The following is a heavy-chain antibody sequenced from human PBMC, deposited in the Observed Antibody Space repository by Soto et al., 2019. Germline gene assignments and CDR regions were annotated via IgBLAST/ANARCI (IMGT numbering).Heavy chain of an antibody. J-gene: IGHJ6*02. Sequence: GSGPTLVNPTQTLTLTCTFSGFSLSTSGVGVGWIRQPPGKALEWLALIYWNDDKRYSPSLKSRLTITKDTSKNQVVLTMTNMDPVDTATYYCAHSSGSSQGVYYYYYGMDVWGQGTPVTVSS. D-gene: IGHD1-26*01. CDR3: AHSSGSSQGVYYYYYGMDV. V-gene: IGHV2-5*01. CDR2: IYWNDDK. CDR1: GFSLSTSGVG.